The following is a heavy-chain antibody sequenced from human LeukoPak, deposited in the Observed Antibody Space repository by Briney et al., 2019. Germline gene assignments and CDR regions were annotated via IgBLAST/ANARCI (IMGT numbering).Heavy chain of an antibody. Sequence: ASVKVSCKASGYTFTSYGISWVRQAPGQGLEWMGWISAYNGNTNYAQRLQGRVTMTTDTSTSTAYMELRSLRSDDSAVYYCARDGMVRGVLPFDYWGQGTLVTVSS. CDR3: ARDGMVRGVLPFDY. J-gene: IGHJ4*02. V-gene: IGHV1-18*01. D-gene: IGHD3-10*01. CDR2: ISAYNGNT. CDR1: GYTFTSYG.